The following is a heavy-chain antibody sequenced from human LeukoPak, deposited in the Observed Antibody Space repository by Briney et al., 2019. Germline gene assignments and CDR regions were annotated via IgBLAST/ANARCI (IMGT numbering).Heavy chain of an antibody. CDR2: ISGSGGST. Sequence: PGGSLRLSCAASGFTFSSYAMSWVRQAPGKGLEWVSAISGSGGSTYYADSVKGRFTISRDNSKNTLYLQMNSLRAEDTALYYCAKEKTIVGATIRGYFDYWGQGTLVTVSS. CDR3: AKEKTIVGATIRGYFDY. CDR1: GFTFSSYA. J-gene: IGHJ4*02. D-gene: IGHD1-26*01. V-gene: IGHV3-23*01.